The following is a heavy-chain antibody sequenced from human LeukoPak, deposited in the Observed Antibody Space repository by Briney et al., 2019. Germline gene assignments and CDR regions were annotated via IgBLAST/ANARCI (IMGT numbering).Heavy chain of an antibody. CDR1: GYTLTKLS. J-gene: IGHJ4*02. D-gene: IGHD2-2*01. V-gene: IGHV1-24*01. Sequence: ASVKVSCKVSGYTLTKLSMHWLRQAPGKGLEWIGGFDPEDGETIYAQKFQGRVTMTEDTSTDTAYMELSSLRSEDTAVYYCATSPGFVVVPAATGALSYWGQGTLVTVSS. CDR3: ATSPGFVVVPAATGALSY. CDR2: FDPEDGET.